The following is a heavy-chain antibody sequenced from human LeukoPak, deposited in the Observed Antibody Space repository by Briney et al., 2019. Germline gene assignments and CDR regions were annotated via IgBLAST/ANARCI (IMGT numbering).Heavy chain of an antibody. V-gene: IGHV5-51*01. Sequence: GESLKISCKASGYSFTSYWIGWVRQMPGKGLEWMGIIYPGDSDTRYSPSFQGQVTISADKSINTAYLQWSSLKASDTAMYYCARHLLPGGPTHRYFYHWGQGNLVTVSS. CDR3: ARHLLPGGPTHRYFYH. J-gene: IGHJ1*01. D-gene: IGHD3-10*01. CDR1: GYSFTSYW. CDR2: IYPGDSDT.